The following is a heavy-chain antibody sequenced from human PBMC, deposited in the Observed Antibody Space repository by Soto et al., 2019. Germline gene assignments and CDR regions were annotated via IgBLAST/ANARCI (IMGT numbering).Heavy chain of an antibody. CDR2: INHSGST. D-gene: IGHD1-1*01. V-gene: IGHV4-34*01. CDR1: GGSFSGYF. J-gene: IGHJ6*02. Sequence: PSETLSLTCAVYGGSFSGYFWSWIRQPPGKGLEWIGEINHSGSTNYNPSLKSRVTISVDTSKNQFSLKLSSVTAADTALYFCARGSSTGTTSDYYYGMDVWGQGTTVTVPS. CDR3: ARGSSTGTTSDYYYGMDV.